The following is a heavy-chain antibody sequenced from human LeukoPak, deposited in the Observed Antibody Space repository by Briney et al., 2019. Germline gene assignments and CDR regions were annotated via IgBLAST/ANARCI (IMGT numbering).Heavy chain of an antibody. D-gene: IGHD6-6*01. CDR1: GYTFTDYY. J-gene: IGHJ6*03. V-gene: IGHV1-69*02. Sequence: GASVKVSCKASGYTFTDYYIHWVRQAPGQGLEWMGRIIPILGIANYAQKFQGRVTITTDESTSTAYMELSSLRSEDTAVYYCARCIAAREYYYYYMDVWGKGTTVTVSS. CDR3: ARCIAAREYYYYYMDV. CDR2: IIPILGIA.